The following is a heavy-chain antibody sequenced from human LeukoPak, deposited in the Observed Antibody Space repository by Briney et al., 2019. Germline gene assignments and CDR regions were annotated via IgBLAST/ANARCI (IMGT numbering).Heavy chain of an antibody. Sequence: GGSLRLSCAASDFTFSTSTMYWVRQAPGKGLEWVAIIGRSGEGIHYADSVKGRFTISRDDSKNTLYLQMNRLRVEDTAVYYCATDPNWGMDYWGQGVLVTVSS. CDR3: ATDPNWGMDY. CDR1: DFTFSTST. D-gene: IGHD7-27*01. V-gene: IGHV3-23*01. CDR2: IGRSGEGI. J-gene: IGHJ4*02.